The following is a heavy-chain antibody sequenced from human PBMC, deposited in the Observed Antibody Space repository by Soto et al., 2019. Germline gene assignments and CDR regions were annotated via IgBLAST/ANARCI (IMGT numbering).Heavy chain of an antibody. J-gene: IGHJ5*02. CDR2: INAGNGNT. D-gene: IGHD2-15*01. CDR3: ARVAMSCSGGSCYFGWFAP. CDR1: GYTFTSYA. V-gene: IGHV1-3*01. Sequence: GASVKVSCKASGYTFTSYAMHWVRQAPGQRLEWMGWINAGNGNTKYSQKFQGRVTITRDTSASTAYMELSSLRSEDTAVYYCARVAMSCSGGSCYFGWFAPWGQGTLVTVSS.